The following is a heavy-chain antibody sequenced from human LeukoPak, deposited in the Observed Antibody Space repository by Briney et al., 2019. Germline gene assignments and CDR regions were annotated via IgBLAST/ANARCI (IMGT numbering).Heavy chain of an antibody. V-gene: IGHV3-23*01. CDR2: ISGSGGST. D-gene: IGHD1-1*01. CDR1: GFTLSSYV. J-gene: IGHJ6*03. CDR3: ATTLLRASTYMDV. Sequence: GGSLRLSCAASGFTLSSYVMSWVRQAPGKGLEWVSGISGSGGSTYYADSVKGRFTISRDNSKNTLYLQMNSLGAEDTAVYYCATTLLRASTYMDVWGKGTTVTVSS.